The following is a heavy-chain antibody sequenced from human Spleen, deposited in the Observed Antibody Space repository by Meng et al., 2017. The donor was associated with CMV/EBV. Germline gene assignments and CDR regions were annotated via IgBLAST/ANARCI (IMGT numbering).Heavy chain of an antibody. CDR3: ATGDYVGGHYPSWFDP. J-gene: IGHJ5*02. V-gene: IGHV4-39*06. Sequence: SETLSLTCTVSGGSISSGGYYWAWNRQPPGKGLEWIGNIYYGGSTSYSPSLQSRVTISVDSSNKQFTLQLTSVTAADTAVYYCATGDYVGGHYPSWFDPWGQGILVTVSS. CDR1: GGSISSGGYY. D-gene: IGHD3-16*02. CDR2: IYYGGST.